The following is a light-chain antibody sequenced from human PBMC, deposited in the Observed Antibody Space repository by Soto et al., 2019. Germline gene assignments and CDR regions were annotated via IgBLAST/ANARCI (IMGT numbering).Light chain of an antibody. J-gene: IGKJ3*01. CDR2: GAS. Sequence: EIVLTQYPGTLSLSPGERVILSCRASQSVSSRYLAWYQQKPGQAPRLLIYGASTRATGIPDRFSGSGSGTDFTLTISRLEPEDFAVYVCQQYDSSLPVTFGPGTKVDIK. CDR1: QSVSSRY. CDR3: QQYDSSLPVT. V-gene: IGKV3-20*01.